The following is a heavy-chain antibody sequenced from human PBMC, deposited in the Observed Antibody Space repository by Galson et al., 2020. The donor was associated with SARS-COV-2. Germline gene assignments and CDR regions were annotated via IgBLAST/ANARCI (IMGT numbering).Heavy chain of an antibody. CDR3: ARGTVVVAVLFDY. CDR2: ISSSGSTI. CDR1: GFTFSDYY. D-gene: IGHD3-22*01. J-gene: IGHJ4*02. V-gene: IGHV3-11*01. Sequence: GESLKISCAASGFTFSDYYMSWIRQAPGKGLEWVSYISSSGSTIYYADSVKGRFTISRDNAKNSLYLQMNSLRAEDTAVYYCARGTVVVAVLFDYWGQGTLVTVSS.